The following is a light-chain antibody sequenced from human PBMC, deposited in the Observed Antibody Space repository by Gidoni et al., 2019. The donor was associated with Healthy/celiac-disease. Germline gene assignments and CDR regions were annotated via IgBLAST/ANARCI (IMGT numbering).Light chain of an antibody. Sequence: EIVLTPSPATLSLSPGERTTLSCRASQSVSSYLAWYQQKPDQAPRLLIYDSTNGATGIPARFSSSGSGTDFTLTISSLEPEDFAVYYCQQRSNWPGTFGQGTKLEIK. CDR3: QQRSNWPGT. J-gene: IGKJ2*02. CDR2: DST. CDR1: QSVSSY. V-gene: IGKV3-11*01.